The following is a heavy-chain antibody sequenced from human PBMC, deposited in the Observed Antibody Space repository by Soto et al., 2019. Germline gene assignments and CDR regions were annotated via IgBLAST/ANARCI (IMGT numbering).Heavy chain of an antibody. CDR1: GFTFSSYG. D-gene: IGHD4-17*01. V-gene: IGHV3-30*18. CDR3: AKESGDYGGYYYGMDV. Sequence: GGSLRLSCAASGFTFSSYGMHWVRQAPGKGLEWVAVISYDGSNKYYADSVKGRFTISRDNSKNTLYLQMNSLRAEDTAVYYCAKESGDYGGYYYGMDVWGQGTTVTVSS. CDR2: ISYDGSNK. J-gene: IGHJ6*02.